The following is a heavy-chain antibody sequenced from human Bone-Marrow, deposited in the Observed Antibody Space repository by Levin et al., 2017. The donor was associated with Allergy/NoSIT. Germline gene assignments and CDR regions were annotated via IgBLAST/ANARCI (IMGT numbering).Heavy chain of an antibody. CDR1: GGSISSGGYY. J-gene: IGHJ5*02. CDR3: ARAHGSSGGKWFDP. V-gene: IGHV4-31*03. D-gene: IGHD6-6*01. CDR2: IYYSGST. Sequence: SETLSLTCTVSGGSISSGGYYWSWIRQHPGKGLEWIGYIYYSGSTYYNPSLKSRVTISVDTSKNQFSLKLSSVTAADTAVYYCARAHGSSGGKWFDPWGQGTLVTVSS.